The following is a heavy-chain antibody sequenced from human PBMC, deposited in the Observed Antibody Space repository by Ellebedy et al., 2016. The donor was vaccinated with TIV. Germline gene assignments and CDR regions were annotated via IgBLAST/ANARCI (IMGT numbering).Heavy chain of an antibody. CDR2: MNPNSGNT. Sequence: ASVKVSXXASGGTFSSYAINWVRQATGQGLEWMGWMNPNSGNTGYAQKFQGRVTMTRNTSISTAYMELSSLRSEDTAVYYCASWKEDYGDDYYYYYMDVWGKGTTVTVSS. V-gene: IGHV1-8*02. D-gene: IGHD4-17*01. CDR3: ASWKEDYGDDYYYYYMDV. J-gene: IGHJ6*03. CDR1: GGTFSSYA.